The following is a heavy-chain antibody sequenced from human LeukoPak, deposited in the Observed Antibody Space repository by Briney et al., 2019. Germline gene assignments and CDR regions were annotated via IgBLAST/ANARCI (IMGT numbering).Heavy chain of an antibody. Sequence: PSETLSLTCTVSGASISSGGYYWNWIRQPPGKGLEWIGYIYYGRSTSYSPSLKSRLTISVDTSKNRFSLKLSSVTAADTAVYYCARDGYNSGYFDYWGQGTLVTVSS. D-gene: IGHD5-24*01. V-gene: IGHV4-30-4*01. J-gene: IGHJ4*02. CDR3: ARDGYNSGYFDY. CDR2: IYYGRST. CDR1: GASISSGGYY.